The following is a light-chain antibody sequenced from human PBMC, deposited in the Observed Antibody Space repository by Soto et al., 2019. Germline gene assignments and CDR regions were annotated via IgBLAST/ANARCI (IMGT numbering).Light chain of an antibody. Sequence: THSPCTLSLSPVERATLSCRASQSVSSSYLAWYQQKPGQAPRLLIYGASSRATGIPDRFSGSGSGTDFTLTISRLEPEDFAVYYCPHYGSSPYPFGQGTKVDI. J-gene: IGKJ2*01. CDR2: GAS. CDR1: QSVSSSY. V-gene: IGKV3-20*01. CDR3: PHYGSSPYP.